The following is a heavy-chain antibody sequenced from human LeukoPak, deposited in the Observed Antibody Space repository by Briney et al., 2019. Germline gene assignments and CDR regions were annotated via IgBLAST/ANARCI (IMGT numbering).Heavy chain of an antibody. CDR3: ARDVSSHHLDY. J-gene: IGHJ4*02. CDR1: GLTVSNNY. V-gene: IGHV3-66*01. D-gene: IGHD2/OR15-2a*01. Sequence: GGSLRLSCAASGLTVSNNYLSWVRQAPGKGLEWVSVLYVDGSTYYADSVKGRFTISRDNSKNMMYLQMNSLRADDTAVYYCARDVSSHHLDYWGQGTLVTVSS. CDR2: LYVDGST.